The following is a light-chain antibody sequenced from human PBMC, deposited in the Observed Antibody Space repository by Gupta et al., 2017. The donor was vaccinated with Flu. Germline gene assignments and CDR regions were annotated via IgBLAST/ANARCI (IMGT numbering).Light chain of an antibody. CDR2: FAA. CDR3: QQYGTTLPWT. CDR1: QINSISS. Sequence: SVSPGGGATLTIGSSQINSISSWSRYQQKPGGDARLLIHFAASRSTSGPHRSIGSRSGTDVTLIIIRLEPEDVVVYYCQQYGTTLPWTFGPGTKVEIK. V-gene: IGKV3-20*01. J-gene: IGKJ1*01.